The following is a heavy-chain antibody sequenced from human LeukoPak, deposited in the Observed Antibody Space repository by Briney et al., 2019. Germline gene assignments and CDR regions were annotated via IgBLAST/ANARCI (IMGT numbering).Heavy chain of an antibody. CDR2: INPNSGGR. Sequence: GASVKVSCKASGYTFTSYGISWVRQAPGQGLEWMGRINPNSGGRNYAQKFQARVTMTRDTSISTAYMELSRLRSDDTAVYYCARGSGYDFSDSYYYMDVWGKRTTVTVSS. D-gene: IGHD5-12*01. CDR1: GYTFTSYG. V-gene: IGHV1-2*06. J-gene: IGHJ6*03. CDR3: ARGSGYDFSDSYYYMDV.